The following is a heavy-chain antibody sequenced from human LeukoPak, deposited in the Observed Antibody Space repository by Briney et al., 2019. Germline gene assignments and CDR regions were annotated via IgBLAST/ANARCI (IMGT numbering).Heavy chain of an antibody. V-gene: IGHV3-30*02. J-gene: IGHJ4*02. Sequence: GGSLRLSCAASGFTFSSYWMSWVRQAPGKGLEWVAFIRYDGSNKYYADSVKGRFTISRDNSKNTLYLQMNSLRAEDTAVYYCAKVRSIAAASPYDYWGQGTLVTVSS. CDR2: IRYDGSNK. D-gene: IGHD6-13*01. CDR3: AKVRSIAAASPYDY. CDR1: GFTFSSYW.